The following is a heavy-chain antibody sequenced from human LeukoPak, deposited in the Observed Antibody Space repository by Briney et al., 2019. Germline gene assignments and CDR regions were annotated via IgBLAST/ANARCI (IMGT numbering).Heavy chain of an antibody. CDR2: INPNSGGT. V-gene: IGHV1-2*06. CDR1: GYTFTGYY. Sequence: ASVKVSCKASGYTFTGYYMHRVRQAPGQGLEWMGRINPNSGGTNYAQKFQGRVTMTRDTSISTAYMELSRLRSDDTAVYYCARVGTITMVRGVINYWGQGTLVTVSS. D-gene: IGHD3-10*01. J-gene: IGHJ4*02. CDR3: ARVGTITMVRGVINY.